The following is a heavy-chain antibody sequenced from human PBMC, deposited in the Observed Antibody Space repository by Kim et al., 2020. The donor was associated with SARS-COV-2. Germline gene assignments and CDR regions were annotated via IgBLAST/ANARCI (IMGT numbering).Heavy chain of an antibody. J-gene: IGHJ6*02. Sequence: ASVKVSCKASGYTFTSYYMHWVRQAPGQGLEWMGIINPSGGSTSYAQKFQGRVTMTRDTSTSTVYMELSSLRSEDTAVYYCARDYSGGVEYYYYGMDVWGQGTTVTVSS. CDR1: GYTFTSYY. CDR2: INPSGGST. CDR3: ARDYSGGVEYYYYGMDV. D-gene: IGHD3-3*01. V-gene: IGHV1-46*01.